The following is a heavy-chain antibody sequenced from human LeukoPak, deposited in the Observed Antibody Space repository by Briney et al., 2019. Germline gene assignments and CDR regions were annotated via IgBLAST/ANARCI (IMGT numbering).Heavy chain of an antibody. CDR1: GFTFSTYA. D-gene: IGHD2/OR15-2a*01. CDR3: AKDRDFS. Sequence: PGGSLRLSCAASGFTFSTYAMNWVRQAPGKGLEWVAVISYDGRQNYYADSVKGRFTISRDNSKNTLYLQMNSLRAEDTAVYYCAKDRDFSWGQGTLVTVSS. J-gene: IGHJ5*02. V-gene: IGHV3-30*04. CDR2: ISYDGRQN.